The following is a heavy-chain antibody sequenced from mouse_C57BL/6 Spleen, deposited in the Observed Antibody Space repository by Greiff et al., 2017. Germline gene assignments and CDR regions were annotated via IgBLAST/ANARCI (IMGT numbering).Heavy chain of an antibody. Sequence: VQLQQSVAELVRPGASVKLSCTASGFNIKNTYMHWVKQRPEQGLVWIGRIDPANGNTKYAPKFQGKATITADTSSNTAYLQLSSLTSEDTAIYYCAGGLGLRSGGEGFDYWGQGTTLTVSS. J-gene: IGHJ2*01. CDR3: AGGLGLRSGGEGFDY. CDR1: GFNIKNTY. D-gene: IGHD1-1*01. V-gene: IGHV14-3*01. CDR2: IDPANGNT.